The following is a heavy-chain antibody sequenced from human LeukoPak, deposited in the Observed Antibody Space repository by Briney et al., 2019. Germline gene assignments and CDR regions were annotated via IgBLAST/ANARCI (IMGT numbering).Heavy chain of an antibody. CDR3: ARGLDSSGWTPDAFDI. V-gene: IGHV6-1*01. Sequence: SQTLSLTCAISGDSVSSNSAAWNWIRQSPSRGLEWLGRTYYRSKWYNDYAVSVKSRITIIPDTSKNQFSLQLNSVTPEDTAVYYCARGLDSSGWTPDAFDIWGQGTMVTVSS. CDR1: GDSVSSNSAA. J-gene: IGHJ3*02. D-gene: IGHD6-19*01. CDR2: TYYRSKWYN.